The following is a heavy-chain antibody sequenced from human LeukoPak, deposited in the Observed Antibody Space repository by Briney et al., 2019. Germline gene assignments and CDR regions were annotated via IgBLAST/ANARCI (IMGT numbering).Heavy chain of an antibody. Sequence: PGGSLRLSCSASGFTFTSSAMTWVRQLPGKGLEWVSTISDSGDSTYYADSVKGRFTISRDNSKNTLYLQMNSLRAEDTAVYYCAKALVVVPAAKHSGRWGQGTLVTVSS. CDR3: AKALVVVPAAKHSGR. D-gene: IGHD2-2*01. CDR1: GFTFTSSA. V-gene: IGHV3-23*01. J-gene: IGHJ4*02. CDR2: ISDSGDST.